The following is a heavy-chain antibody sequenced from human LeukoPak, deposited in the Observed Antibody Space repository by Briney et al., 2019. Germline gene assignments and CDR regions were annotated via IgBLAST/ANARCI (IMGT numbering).Heavy chain of an antibody. V-gene: IGHV4-30-2*01. J-gene: IGHJ3*02. CDR1: GGSIRSGSYY. Sequence: SETLSLTCTVSGGSIRSGSYYWSWIRQPPGKGLEWIGYMYHSGSTYYNPSLKGRVTISVDKSKNQFSLKLSSVTAADTAVYYCARGLQAEGAFDIWGQGTIVTVSS. CDR2: MYHSGST. CDR3: ARGLQAEGAFDI.